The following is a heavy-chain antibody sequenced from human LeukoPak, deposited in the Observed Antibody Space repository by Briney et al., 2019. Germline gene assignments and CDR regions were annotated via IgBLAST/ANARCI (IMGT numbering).Heavy chain of an antibody. Sequence: ASVKVSCKASGYTSTGYDMHWVRQAPGQGLEWMGWINPNSGGTNYAQKFQGRVTMTRDTSISTAYMELSRLRSDDTAVYYCARVSGDTTPFDPWGKGTLVTVSS. J-gene: IGHJ5*02. V-gene: IGHV1-2*02. CDR2: INPNSGGT. D-gene: IGHD3-10*01. CDR3: ARVSGDTTPFDP. CDR1: GYTSTGYD.